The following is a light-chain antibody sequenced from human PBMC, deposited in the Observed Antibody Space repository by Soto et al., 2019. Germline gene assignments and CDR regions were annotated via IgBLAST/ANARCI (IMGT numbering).Light chain of an antibody. CDR2: GAS. V-gene: IGKV3-20*01. J-gene: IGKJ1*01. CDR1: QSVSSSY. Sequence: EFVLTQSPGTLSLSPGERATLSCRASQSVSSSYLAWYQQKPGQAPRLLIYGASSRATGIPDRFSGSGSGTDFTLNITRLEPEDLAVYYCQQYGTSLRTFGQGTKVEIK. CDR3: QQYGTSLRT.